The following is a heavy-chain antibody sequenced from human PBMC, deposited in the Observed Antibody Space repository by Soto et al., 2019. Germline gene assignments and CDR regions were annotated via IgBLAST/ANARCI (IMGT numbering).Heavy chain of an antibody. J-gene: IGHJ4*02. CDR3: PRNPESYAWGLEGYCDY. V-gene: IGHV3-30*03. Sequence: QVQLVESGGGVVRPGRSLRVSCAASGFTFSSYGMNWVRQAPGKGLVWVAIIADEGSNNYYPDAVKGRFTISRDNSKTPLYLQMNSLRGEDTAVYYWPRNPESYAWGLEGYCDYWGQGTLVTVSS. CDR2: IADEGSNN. D-gene: IGHD3-16*01. CDR1: GFTFSSYG.